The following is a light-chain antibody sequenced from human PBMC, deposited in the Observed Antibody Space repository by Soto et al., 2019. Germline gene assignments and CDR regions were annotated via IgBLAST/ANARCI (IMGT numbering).Light chain of an antibody. Sequence: DIQLTQSPSSLSASVGDRVTITCRVSQGISSYLNWYQQKPGKAPKLLIYKASSLESGVPSRFSGSGSGTEFTLTISSLQPDDFATYYCQQYNSYSRTFGQGTKVDIK. CDR3: QQYNSYSRT. V-gene: IGKV1-5*03. J-gene: IGKJ1*01. CDR2: KAS. CDR1: QGISSY.